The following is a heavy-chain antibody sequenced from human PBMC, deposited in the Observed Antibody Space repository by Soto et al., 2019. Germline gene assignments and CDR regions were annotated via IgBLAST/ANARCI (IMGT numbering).Heavy chain of an antibody. CDR3: AREINYSKYPRVIDY. CDR1: GFTFDNYY. D-gene: IGHD1-7*01. Sequence: QVQLVESGGGLVKPGGSLRLSCAASGFTFDNYYMSWIRQAPGKGLEWVSYISSSDGTTYYADSLKGRFTISRDNAKNSLYLQTNSRRAEDTAVYYGAREINYSKYPRVIDYWGQGTLVTVSS. J-gene: IGHJ4*02. V-gene: IGHV3-11*01. CDR2: ISSSDGTT.